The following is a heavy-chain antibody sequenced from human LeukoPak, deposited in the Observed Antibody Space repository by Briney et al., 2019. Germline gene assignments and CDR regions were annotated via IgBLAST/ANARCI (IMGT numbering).Heavy chain of an antibody. J-gene: IGHJ4*02. CDR1: GGSISSYY. V-gene: IGHV4-59*08. CDR2: IYYSGDS. Sequence: SETLSLTCTASGGSISSYYWSWIRQPPGKGLEWIGYIYYSGDSNYNPSLKSRATISLDTSKNQFSLKVSSVTAADTAIYYCARHTYARPFDSWGQGTLVTVSS. D-gene: IGHD6-6*01. CDR3: ARHTYARPFDS.